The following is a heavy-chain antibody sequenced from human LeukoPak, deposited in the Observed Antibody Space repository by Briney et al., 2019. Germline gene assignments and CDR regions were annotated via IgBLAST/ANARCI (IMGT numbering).Heavy chain of an antibody. Sequence: GGSLRLSCVASGFAFSSYEMSWVRQAPGKGLEWVSSISGDGRAIHYADSVRGRFTISADDARNSVFLQMNSLRAEDSAVYYCATSLSGWFGPSAYYCGQGTLVTVSS. D-gene: IGHD6-19*01. CDR3: ATSLSGWFGPSAYY. V-gene: IGHV3-48*03. J-gene: IGHJ4*02. CDR2: ISGDGRAI. CDR1: GFAFSSYE.